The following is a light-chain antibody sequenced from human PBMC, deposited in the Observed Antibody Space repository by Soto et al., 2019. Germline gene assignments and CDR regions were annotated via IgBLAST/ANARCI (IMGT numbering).Light chain of an antibody. J-gene: IGLJ2*01. CDR1: SSNIGSNS. V-gene: IGLV1-44*01. CDR2: FNN. CDR3: ATWDDSLNGPV. Sequence: QSVLTQPPSASGTPGQRVTISCSGSSSNIGSNSVSWYHQVPGTAPKLLIYFNNQRPSGVPDRFSASKSGTSASLAISGLQSEDEADYYCATWDDSLNGPVFGGGTKLNRP.